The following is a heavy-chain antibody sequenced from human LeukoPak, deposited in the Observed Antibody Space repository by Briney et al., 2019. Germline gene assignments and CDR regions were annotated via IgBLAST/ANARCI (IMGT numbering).Heavy chain of an antibody. CDR3: AKDRSLIQPPD. CDR1: GFTFSSYS. CDR2: ISSSSSYI. Sequence: GGSLRLSCAASGFTFSSYSMNWVRQAPGKGLEWVSSISSSSSYIYYADSVKGRFTISRDDAKNSLYLQMNSLRAEDTAVYYCAKDRSLIQPPDWGQGTLVTVSS. D-gene: IGHD5-18*01. J-gene: IGHJ4*02. V-gene: IGHV3-21*01.